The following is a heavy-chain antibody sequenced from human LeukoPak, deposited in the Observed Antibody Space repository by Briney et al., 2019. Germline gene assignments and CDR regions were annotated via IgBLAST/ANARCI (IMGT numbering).Heavy chain of an antibody. CDR1: GGSISSYY. D-gene: IGHD2-2*02. J-gene: IGHJ4*02. V-gene: IGHV4-34*01. CDR3: ARGGGKIRYCSSTSCYTGIDY. Sequence: SETLSLTCTVSGGSISSYYWSWIRQPPGKGLEWIGEINHSGSTNYNPSLKSRVTISVDTSKNQFSLKLSSVTAADTAVYYCARGGGKIRYCSSTSCYTGIDYWGQGTLVTVSS. CDR2: INHSGST.